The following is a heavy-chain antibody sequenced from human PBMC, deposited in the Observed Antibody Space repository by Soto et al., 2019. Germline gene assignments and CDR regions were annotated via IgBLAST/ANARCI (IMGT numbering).Heavy chain of an antibody. CDR2: ISSSSSYI. D-gene: IGHD4-4*01. V-gene: IGHV3-21*01. Sequence: GSLRLSCAASGFTFSSYSMNWVRQAPGKGLEWVSSISSSSSYIYYADSVKGRFTISRDNAKNSLYLQMNSLRAEDTAVYYCARDGRTTRYGMDVWGQGTTVTVSS. J-gene: IGHJ6*02. CDR1: GFTFSSYS. CDR3: ARDGRTTRYGMDV.